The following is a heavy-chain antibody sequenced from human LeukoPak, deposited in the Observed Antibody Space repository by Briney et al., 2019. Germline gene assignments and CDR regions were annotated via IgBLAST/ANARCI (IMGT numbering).Heavy chain of an antibody. D-gene: IGHD4-17*01. CDR1: GGSIRSSSHY. CDR2: IYYSGST. Sequence: PSETLSLTCTVSGGSIRSSSHYWGWIRQPPGKGLEWIGSIYYSGSTYYNPSLRSRVTISVDTSKNQFSLKLSSVTAADTAVYSCARIVGRTALTAPFFQHWGQGTLVTVSS. V-gene: IGHV4-39*01. CDR3: ARIVGRTALTAPFFQH. J-gene: IGHJ1*01.